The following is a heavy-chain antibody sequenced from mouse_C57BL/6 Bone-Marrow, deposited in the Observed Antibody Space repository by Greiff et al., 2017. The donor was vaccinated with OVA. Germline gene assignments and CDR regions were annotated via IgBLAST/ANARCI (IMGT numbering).Heavy chain of an antibody. V-gene: IGHV1-82*01. CDR3: ERGGDGEYVFAY. D-gene: IGHD2-13*01. CDR2: IYPGDGDT. CDR1: GYAFSSSW. Sequence: VQLQQSGPELVKPGASVKISCKASGYAFSSSWMNWVKQRPGQGLEWIGRIYPGDGDTNYNGKFKGKATLTADKSSSTAYMQLSSLTSEDSAVYVCERGGDGEYVFAYWGQGTLVTVSA. J-gene: IGHJ3*01.